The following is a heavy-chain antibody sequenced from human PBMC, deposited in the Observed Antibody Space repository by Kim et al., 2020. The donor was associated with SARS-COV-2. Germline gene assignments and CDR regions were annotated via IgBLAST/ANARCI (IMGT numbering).Heavy chain of an antibody. V-gene: IGHV3-23*01. Sequence: GGSLRLSCAASGFTFNMFAMSWVRRAPGKGLEWVSAITGSGGSAFHAESVKGRFTISRDNSQTTLYLQMNSLGAEDTAVYYCAKGQEASGLVNSYFDSWGQGILVTVSS. D-gene: IGHD4-4*01. CDR3: AKGQEASGLVNSYFDS. CDR2: ITGSGGSA. J-gene: IGHJ4*02. CDR1: GFTFNMFA.